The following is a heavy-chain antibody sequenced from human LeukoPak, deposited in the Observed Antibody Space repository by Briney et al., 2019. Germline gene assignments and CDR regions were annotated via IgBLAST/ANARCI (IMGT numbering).Heavy chain of an antibody. CDR2: INHSGST. V-gene: IGHV4-34*01. CDR1: GGSFGGYY. CDR3: ARGRAKVYYYYMDV. J-gene: IGHJ6*03. Sequence: PSETLSLTCAVYGGSFGGYYWSWIRQPPGKGLEWIGEINHSGSTNYNPSLKSRVTISVDTSKNQFSLKLSSVTAADTAVYYCARGRAKVYYYYMDVWGKGTTVTVSS.